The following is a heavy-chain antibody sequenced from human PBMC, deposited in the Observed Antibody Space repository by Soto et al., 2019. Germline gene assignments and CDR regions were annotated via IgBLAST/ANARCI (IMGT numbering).Heavy chain of an antibody. Sequence: PGGSLRLSCAASGFTFSSYTMHWVRQAPGKGLEWVAVISSDGNNKYYADSVKGRFTISRDNSKNTLYLQMNSLRAEDTAVYYCAIPRISSSWFGLVYRGQGILVTVS. CDR3: AIPRISSSWFGLVY. V-gene: IGHV3-30-3*01. J-gene: IGHJ4*02. CDR2: ISSDGNNK. D-gene: IGHD6-13*01. CDR1: GFTFSSYT.